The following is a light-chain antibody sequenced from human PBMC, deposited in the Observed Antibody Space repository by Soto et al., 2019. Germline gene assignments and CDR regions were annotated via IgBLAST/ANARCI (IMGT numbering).Light chain of an antibody. V-gene: IGKV3-20*01. J-gene: IGKJ4*01. CDR2: GAS. CDR1: QSVSSSY. Sequence: EIVLTQSPGTLSLSPGERATLSCRASQSVSSSYLAWYQQKPGQAPRLLIYGASSRATGIPDRFSGSGSGTHFTLTISRLAPEDFAVYYCHQYDSSPLTFGGGTKVEL. CDR3: HQYDSSPLT.